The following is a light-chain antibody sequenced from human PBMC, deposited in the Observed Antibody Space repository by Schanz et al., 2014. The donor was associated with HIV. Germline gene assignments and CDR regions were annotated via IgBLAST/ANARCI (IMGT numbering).Light chain of an antibody. Sequence: QAVVTQEPSFSVSPGGTVTLTCGLSSGSVSSTYYPSWYQQPPGQAPRTLIYSTNTRSSGVPDRFSGSILGNKAALTITGAQADDESDYYCVLYMGGGIWVFGGGTKLT. CDR1: SGSVSSTYY. J-gene: IGLJ3*02. CDR3: VLYMGGGIWV. V-gene: IGLV8-61*01. CDR2: STN.